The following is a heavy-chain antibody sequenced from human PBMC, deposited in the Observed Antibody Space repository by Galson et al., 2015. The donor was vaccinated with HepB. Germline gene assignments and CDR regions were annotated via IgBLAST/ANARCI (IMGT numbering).Heavy chain of an antibody. D-gene: IGHD6-13*01. V-gene: IGHV1-46*01. CDR1: GYTFTNYY. CDR2: INPSGGST. CDR3: ARDPSTKQQLPRVSFDY. J-gene: IGHJ4*02. Sequence: SVKVSCKASGYTFTNYYIHWVRQAPGQGLEWMGIINPSGGSTSYAQKFQGRVTMARDTSTATVYMELSSLRSEDTAVYYCARDPSTKQQLPRVSFDYWGQGTLVTVSS.